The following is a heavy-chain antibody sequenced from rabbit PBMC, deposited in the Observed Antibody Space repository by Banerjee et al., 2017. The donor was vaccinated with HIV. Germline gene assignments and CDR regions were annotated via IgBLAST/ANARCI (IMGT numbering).Heavy chain of an antibody. CDR2: INTSSGNT. Sequence: QEQLEESGGDLVKPEGSLTLTCTASGFSFNNKYVMCWVRQAPGKGLEWIACINTSSGNTVYATWAKGRFTISRTSSTTVALQMTSLTAADTATYFCARGSDDSSRGLDLWGPGTLVTVS. J-gene: IGHJ3*01. CDR1: GFSFNNKYV. D-gene: IGHD1-1*01. CDR3: ARGSDDSSRGLDL. V-gene: IGHV1S45*01.